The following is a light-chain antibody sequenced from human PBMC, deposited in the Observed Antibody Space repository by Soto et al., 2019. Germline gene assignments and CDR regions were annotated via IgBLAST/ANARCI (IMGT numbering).Light chain of an antibody. CDR2: DAS. V-gene: IGKV3D-15*01. Sequence: ERVMTQSPATLSVSPGERATLSCRASQSVSSNLAWYQQKPGQAPRLLIYDASNRATGIPARFSGSGSGTDFTLTISSLEPEDFAVYHCQQYDKWPRTFGQGTKVDIK. CDR3: QQYDKWPRT. CDR1: QSVSSN. J-gene: IGKJ1*01.